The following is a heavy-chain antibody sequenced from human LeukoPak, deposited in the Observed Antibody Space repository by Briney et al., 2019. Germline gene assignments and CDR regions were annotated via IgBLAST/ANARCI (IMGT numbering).Heavy chain of an antibody. CDR3: ARVSMAGSFDY. J-gene: IGHJ4*02. V-gene: IGHV4-34*01. Sequence: SETLSLTCAVYGGSSSGYYWSWIRQPPGKGLEWIGEINHSGSTNYNPSLKSRVTISVDTSKNQFSLKLSSVTAADTAVYYCARVSMAGSFDYWGQGTLVTVSS. CDR1: GGSSSGYY. D-gene: IGHD6-19*01. CDR2: INHSGST.